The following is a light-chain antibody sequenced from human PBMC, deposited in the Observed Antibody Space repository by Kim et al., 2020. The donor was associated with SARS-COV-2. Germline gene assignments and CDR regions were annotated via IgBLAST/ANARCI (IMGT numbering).Light chain of an antibody. CDR3: QTWVSGMV. V-gene: IGLV4-69*01. CDR1: SGRGNYA. J-gene: IGLJ3*02. CDR2: LSSDGSH. Sequence: GAAVKRTCALNSGRGNYAVAWHQRQRGKGPRFLMGLSSDGSHSRGDGSPDRVSGSSSGGQRYLTISSLQSEDEADYDCQTWVSGMVFGGGTQRTVL.